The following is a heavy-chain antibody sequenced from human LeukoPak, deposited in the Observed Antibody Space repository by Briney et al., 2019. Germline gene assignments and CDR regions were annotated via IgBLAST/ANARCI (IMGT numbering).Heavy chain of an antibody. CDR2: IYPGDSDN. Sequence: GEPLKISCKASGYSFSTHWIGWVRQIPGKGLEWMAIIYPGDSDNTYTPSFQAQFTISAAKPISTAYLQWSGLKAWDTAMYYCTRLKNGYGDYGGQGTLVTVS. V-gene: IGHV5-51*01. CDR1: GYSFSTHW. J-gene: IGHJ4*02. D-gene: IGHD5-18*01. CDR3: TRLKNGYGDY.